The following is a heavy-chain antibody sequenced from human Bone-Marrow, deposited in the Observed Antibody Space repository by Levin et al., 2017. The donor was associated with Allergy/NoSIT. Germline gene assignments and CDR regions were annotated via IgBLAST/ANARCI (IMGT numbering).Heavy chain of an antibody. CDR3: AKVKQSASWNSFDY. V-gene: IGHV3-23*01. D-gene: IGHD1-1*01. CDR2: ISDTAGST. Sequence: GGSLRLSCAASGFSFSSYAMAWVRQAPGRGLEWVSVISDTAGSTFYADSAKGRFTMSRDNSKNTLYLQMNSLRAEDTALYYCAKVKQSASWNSFDYWGQGTLVTVSS. J-gene: IGHJ4*02. CDR1: GFSFSSYA.